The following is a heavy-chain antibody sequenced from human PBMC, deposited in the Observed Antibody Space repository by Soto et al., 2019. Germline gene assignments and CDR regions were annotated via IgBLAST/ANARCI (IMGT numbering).Heavy chain of an antibody. J-gene: IGHJ6*02. V-gene: IGHV4-59*01. CDR1: GDSISISY. CDR2: IYYSGST. Sequence: ALELLSHNCTVSGDSISISYWGWIRKQPGKGLEWIGYIYYSGSTDYNPPLKSRVTISVDTSKNQFSLKLSSVTAADTAVYYCARDIVCDYNLPYYYYGMDVWGQGTTVTVSS. CDR3: ARDIVCDYNLPYYYYGMDV. D-gene: IGHD4-17*01.